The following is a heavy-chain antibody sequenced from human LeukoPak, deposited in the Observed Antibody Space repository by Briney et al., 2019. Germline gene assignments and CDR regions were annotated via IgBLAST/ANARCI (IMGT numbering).Heavy chain of an antibody. J-gene: IGHJ3*02. CDR1: GFTFSSYS. V-gene: IGHV3-48*04. D-gene: IGHD1-26*01. Sequence: PGGSLRLSCAASGFTFSSYSMNWVRQAPGKGLEWVSYISSSSSTIYYADSVKGRFTISRDNAKNSLYLQMNSLRAEDTAVYYCVMISGSYLPNAFDIWGQGTMVTVSS. CDR3: VMISGSYLPNAFDI. CDR2: ISSSSSTI.